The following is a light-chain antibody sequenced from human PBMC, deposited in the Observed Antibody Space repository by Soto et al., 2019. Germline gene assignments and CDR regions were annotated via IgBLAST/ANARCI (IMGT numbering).Light chain of an antibody. CDR2: EVT. CDR1: SSDVGGYNY. V-gene: IGLV2-14*01. J-gene: IGLJ1*01. Sequence: QSALTQPASVSGSPGQSITISCTGTSSDVGGYNYVSWFQHHPGEAPKLLIYEVTNRPSGVSNRFSGSKSGNTASLTISGLQGEDEADYYCSSYTSSSTGVFGTGTKVTVL. CDR3: SSYTSSSTGV.